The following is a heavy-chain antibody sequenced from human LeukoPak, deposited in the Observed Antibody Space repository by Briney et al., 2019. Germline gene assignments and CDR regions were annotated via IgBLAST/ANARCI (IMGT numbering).Heavy chain of an antibody. Sequence: GESLKISCKGSGHSFATYWIGWVRQMPGKGLEWMGIIYPYDSDTRYSPSFQGQVTISADKSISTAYLQWSSLKATDTAMYYCATHTGYDRAFDYWGQGTLVTVSS. CDR3: ATHTGYDRAFDY. CDR1: GHSFATYW. J-gene: IGHJ4*02. CDR2: IYPYDSDT. D-gene: IGHD5-12*01. V-gene: IGHV5-51*01.